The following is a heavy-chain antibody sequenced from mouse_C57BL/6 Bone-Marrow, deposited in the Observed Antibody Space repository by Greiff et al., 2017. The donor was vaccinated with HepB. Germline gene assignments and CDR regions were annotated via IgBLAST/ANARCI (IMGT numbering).Heavy chain of an antibody. CDR2: ISSGGSYT. D-gene: IGHD1-1*01. CDR1: GFTFSSYG. J-gene: IGHJ3*01. CDR3: ARGVLRSRSVFAY. V-gene: IGHV5-6*01. Sequence: EVQRVESGGDLVKPGGSLKLSCAASGFTFSSYGMSWVRQTPDTRLEWVATISSGGSYTYYPDSVKGRFTISRDNAKNTLYLQMSSLKSEDTAMYYCARGVLRSRSVFAYWGQGTLVTVSA.